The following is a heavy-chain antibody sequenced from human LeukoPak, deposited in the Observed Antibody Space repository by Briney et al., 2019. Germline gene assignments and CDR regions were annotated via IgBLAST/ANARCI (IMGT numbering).Heavy chain of an antibody. Sequence: TGGSLRLSCAASGFTFSSYAMNWVRQAPGKGLECVSSITGSGGSTYYADSVTGRFTISRDNSKNTLDLQMNNLRADDTAVYFCASAMAVFYSYGKQDYWGQGTLVTVSS. D-gene: IGHD5-18*01. CDR3: ASAMAVFYSYGKQDY. CDR1: GFTFSSYA. V-gene: IGHV3-23*01. CDR2: ITGSGGST. J-gene: IGHJ4*02.